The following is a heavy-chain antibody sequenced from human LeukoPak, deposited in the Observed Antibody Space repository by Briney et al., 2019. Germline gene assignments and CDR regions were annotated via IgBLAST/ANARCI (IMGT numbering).Heavy chain of an antibody. D-gene: IGHD6-13*01. CDR3: VRVPTAADGTCLDY. V-gene: IGHV3-48*01. Sequence: GGSLRLSCAASGFTFSSYGMHWVRQAPGKGLEWVAYIGYIGRHIYYADSVRGRFTISRDNAESSLYLQMNRLRVEDTAIYYCVRVPTAADGTCLDYWGQGTLVTVSS. CDR2: IGYIGRHI. J-gene: IGHJ4*02. CDR1: GFTFSSYG.